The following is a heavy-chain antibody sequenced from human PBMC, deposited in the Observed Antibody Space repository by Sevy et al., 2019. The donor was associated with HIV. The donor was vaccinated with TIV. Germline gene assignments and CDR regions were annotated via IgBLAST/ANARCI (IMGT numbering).Heavy chain of an antibody. CDR3: AREVIVLGEGNYYGMDV. CDR1: EFTVSSNY. V-gene: IGHV3-53*01. CDR2: IYSGGST. D-gene: IGHD3-16*01. J-gene: IGHJ6*02. Sequence: GESLKISCAASEFTVSSNYMSWVRQAPGKGLEWVSVIYSGGSTYYADSVKGRFTISRDNSQNTVYLQMNSLRAEDTAVYYCAREVIVLGEGNYYGMDVWGQGTTVTVSS.